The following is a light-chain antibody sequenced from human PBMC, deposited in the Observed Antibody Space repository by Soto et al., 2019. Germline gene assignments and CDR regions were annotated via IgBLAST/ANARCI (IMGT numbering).Light chain of an antibody. J-gene: IGLJ1*01. CDR2: RNS. CDR1: SSNIGSNF. V-gene: IGLV1-47*01. Sequence: QSVLTQPPSGSGTPGQRVPISCSGRSSNIGSNFVYWYQHLPGTAPKLVIYRNSQRPSGVPDRFSGSKSGTSASLAISGLQFEDEADYYCAGWDDSLSRYVFGPGTKVTVL. CDR3: AGWDDSLSRYV.